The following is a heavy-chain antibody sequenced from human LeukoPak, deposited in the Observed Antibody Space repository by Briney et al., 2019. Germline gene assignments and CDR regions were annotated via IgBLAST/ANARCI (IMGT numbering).Heavy chain of an antibody. D-gene: IGHD6-13*01. CDR2: ISYDGSNK. V-gene: IGHV3-30*18. CDR1: GFTFSSYG. J-gene: IGHJ3*02. CDR3: AKFYSSSLSNDAFDI. Sequence: GRSLRLSCAASGFTFSSYGMHWVRQAPGKGLEWVAVISYDGSNKYYADSVKGRFTISRDNSKNTLYLQMNSLRAEDTAVYYCAKFYSSSLSNDAFDIWGQGTMVTVPS.